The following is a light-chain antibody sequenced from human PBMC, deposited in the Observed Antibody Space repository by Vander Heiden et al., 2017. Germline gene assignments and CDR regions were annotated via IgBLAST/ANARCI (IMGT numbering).Light chain of an antibody. V-gene: IGLV3-21*02. J-gene: IGLJ2*01. CDR2: DDP. CDR3: QVWDSSTDGVV. Sequence: SYVLIQPPSVSVAPGQTARLTCGGNNIGSKSVNWYQQKSGQAPVLVVYDDPDRPSGIPERFSGSSSGNTATLTITRVDAGDEADYYCQVWDSSTDGVVFGGGTKLTAL. CDR1: NIGSKS.